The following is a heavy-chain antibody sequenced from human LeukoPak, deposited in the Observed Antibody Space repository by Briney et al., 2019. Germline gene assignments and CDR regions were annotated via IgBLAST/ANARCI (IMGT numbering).Heavy chain of an antibody. CDR3: ARHLAVAGTNYNWFDR. Sequence: SETLSLTCTVSDGSISNNNYYWGWIRQPPGKGLEWIGSRFYSGSTYYNPSLKSRVTVSVDTSKNQFFLRLNSVTAADTAVYHCARHLAVAGTNYNWFDRWGQGTQVTVSS. CDR1: DGSISNNNYY. J-gene: IGHJ5*02. D-gene: IGHD6-19*01. V-gene: IGHV4-39*01. CDR2: RFYSGST.